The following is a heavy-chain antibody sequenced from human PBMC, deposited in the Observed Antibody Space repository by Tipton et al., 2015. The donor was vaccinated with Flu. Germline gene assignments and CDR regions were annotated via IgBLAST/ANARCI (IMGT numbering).Heavy chain of an antibody. CDR3: ARAPTGGWYFDL. Sequence: GLVKPSQTLSLTCAISGDSVSSNSAAWNWIRKSPSRGLEWLGWTYYRTKWYNDYAVSVKSRITINPDTSKNQFSLQLNSVTPDATAVYYCARAPTGGWYFDLWGRGTLVTVSS. J-gene: IGHJ2*01. D-gene: IGHD7-27*01. CDR1: GDSVSSNSAA. CDR2: TYYRTKWYN. V-gene: IGHV6-1*01.